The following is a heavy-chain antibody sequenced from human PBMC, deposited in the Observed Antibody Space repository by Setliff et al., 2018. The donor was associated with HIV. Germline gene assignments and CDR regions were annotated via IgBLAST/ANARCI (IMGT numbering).Heavy chain of an antibody. D-gene: IGHD3-3*01. CDR1: GVSFTGHY. Sequence: SETLSLTCAVYGVSFTGHYWSWIRQTPGKGLEWIGEINHSGSTNYNPSLKSRVTISVDTSKNQFSLKLSSVTAADTAVYYCARAIFGIVYYYMDVWGKGTTVTVSS. V-gene: IGHV4-34*01. J-gene: IGHJ6*03. CDR2: INHSGST. CDR3: ARAIFGIVYYYMDV.